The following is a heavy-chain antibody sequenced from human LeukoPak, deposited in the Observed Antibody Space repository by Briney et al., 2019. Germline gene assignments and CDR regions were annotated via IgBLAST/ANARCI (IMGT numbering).Heavy chain of an antibody. D-gene: IGHD1-26*01. CDR3: ARGGSYHGY. Sequence: PSETLSLTCTVSGDSISGYYWSWIRQPPGKGMEWIGNIYYSGTTNHNPSLKSRVTISVDTSKNQFSLKLNSVTAADTATYYCARGGSYHGYWGQGTLVTVSS. J-gene: IGHJ4*02. CDR2: IYYSGTT. V-gene: IGHV4-59*01. CDR1: GDSISGYY.